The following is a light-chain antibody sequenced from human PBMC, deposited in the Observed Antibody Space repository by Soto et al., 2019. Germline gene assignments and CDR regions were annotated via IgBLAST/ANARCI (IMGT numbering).Light chain of an antibody. CDR3: RQYGEPSLWT. J-gene: IGKJ1*01. V-gene: IGKV3-20*01. CDR1: PAVKKNY. CDR2: GAS. Sequence: VLTQSPGTLYSSPGERATLSCRASPAVKKNYLAWYQQHPGQAPRLLMHGASTRATGVSDRLTGSGSGTDFTRTISKLEPEDFAVHFCRQYGEPSLWTFGQGTRG.